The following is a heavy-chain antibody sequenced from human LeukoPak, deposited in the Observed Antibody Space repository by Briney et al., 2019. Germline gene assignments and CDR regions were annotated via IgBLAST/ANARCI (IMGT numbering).Heavy chain of an antibody. Sequence: GESLNISCTGSGYSFTSYWIGWVRQMPGKGLEWMGIIYPGDSDTRYSPSFQGQVTISAHKSISTAYLQWSSLKASYTAMYYCASLHYYDILTGYYFDYWGQGTLVTVSS. CDR3: ASLHYYDILTGYYFDY. CDR1: GYSFTSYW. V-gene: IGHV5-51*01. D-gene: IGHD3-9*01. CDR2: IYPGDSDT. J-gene: IGHJ4*02.